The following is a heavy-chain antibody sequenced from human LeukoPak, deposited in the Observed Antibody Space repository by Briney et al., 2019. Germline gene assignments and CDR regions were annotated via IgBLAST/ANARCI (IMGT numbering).Heavy chain of an antibody. CDR2: INPNSGGT. J-gene: IGHJ4*02. Sequence: ASVKVSCKASGYTFTGYYMHWVRQAPGQGLEWMGWINPNSGGTNYAQKFQGRVTMTRDTSISTAYMELSRLRSDDTAVYYCARDQIVRGMVRGVIAYWGQGTLVTVSS. CDR1: GYTFTGYY. V-gene: IGHV1-2*02. D-gene: IGHD3-10*01. CDR3: ARDQIVRGMVRGVIAY.